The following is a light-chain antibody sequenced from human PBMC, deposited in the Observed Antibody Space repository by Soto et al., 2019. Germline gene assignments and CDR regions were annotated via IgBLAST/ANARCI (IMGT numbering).Light chain of an antibody. CDR1: SSDVGNYNY. Sequence: QSALTQPASVSGSPGQSITISCTGTSSDVGNYNYVSWYQLHPGKAPKLMIYEVTNRPSGVSDCFSGSKSGNTASLTVSGLQAEDEGDYYCSSYVRSSSSWVFGGGTKLTVL. J-gene: IGLJ3*02. CDR3: SSYVRSSSSWV. CDR2: EVT. V-gene: IGLV2-14*01.